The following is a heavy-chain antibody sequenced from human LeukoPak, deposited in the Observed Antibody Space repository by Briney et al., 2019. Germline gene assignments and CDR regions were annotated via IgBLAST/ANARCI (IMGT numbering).Heavy chain of an antibody. J-gene: IGHJ4*02. CDR1: GITVSNYG. D-gene: IGHD3-22*01. V-gene: IGHV3-23*01. CDR2: ISGSGGGT. CDR3: AKRGVVIRVILVGFHKETYYFDS. Sequence: GGSLRLSCAVSGITVSNYGMSWVRQAPGKGLEWVAGISGSGGGTNYADSVKGRFTISRDNFKNTLYLQMNSLRAEDTAVYFCAKRGVVIRVILVGFHKETYYFDSWGQGALVAVSS.